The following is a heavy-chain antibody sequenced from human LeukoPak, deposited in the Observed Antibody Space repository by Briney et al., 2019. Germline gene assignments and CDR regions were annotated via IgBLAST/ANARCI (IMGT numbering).Heavy chain of an antibody. J-gene: IGHJ4*02. Sequence: PPGRSLRLSCAASGLNFSIYGMHWVRQAPGKGLEWVSVIWFDGSIKYYADSVKGRFTISRDNSENILFLQMNSLTAEDMAVYYCGRWAGGYWRKGNVVSVP. V-gene: IGHV3-33*01. CDR2: IWFDGSIK. CDR1: GLNFSIYG. D-gene: IGHD4-23*01. CDR3: GRWAGGY.